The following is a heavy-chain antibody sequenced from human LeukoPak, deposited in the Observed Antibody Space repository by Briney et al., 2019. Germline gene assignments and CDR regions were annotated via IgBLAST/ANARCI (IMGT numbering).Heavy chain of an antibody. J-gene: IGHJ4*02. CDR2: ISGSGGST. CDR3: AKGPAAGGY. D-gene: IGHD6-13*01. CDR1: GFTFSRYA. V-gene: IGHV3-23*01. Sequence: QTGGSLRPSCAASGFTFSRYAMSWVRQAAGKGLEWVSAISGSGGSTYYADSVKGRFTIPRDNSKNTLYLQMNSLRAEGTAVYYCAKGPAAGGYWGQGTLVTVSS.